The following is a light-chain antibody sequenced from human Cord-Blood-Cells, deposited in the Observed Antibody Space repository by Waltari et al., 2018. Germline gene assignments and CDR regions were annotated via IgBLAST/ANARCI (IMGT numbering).Light chain of an antibody. CDR2: LGS. CDR1: QSLLHSNGYNY. CDR3: MQALQTPYS. J-gene: IGKJ2*03. V-gene: IGKV2-28*01. Sequence: DIVMTQSPLSLPVTPGEPASISCRSSQSLLHSNGYNYLDWYLQKPGQSPQLLIYLGSTRAAGVPDRFSGRGPGTDCTLTISRVEAEDVGVYYCMQALQTPYSFGQGTKLAIK.